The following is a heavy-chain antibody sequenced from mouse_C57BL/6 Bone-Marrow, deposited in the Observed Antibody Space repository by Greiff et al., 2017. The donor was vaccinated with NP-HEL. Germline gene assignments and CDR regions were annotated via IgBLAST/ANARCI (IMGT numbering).Heavy chain of an antibody. J-gene: IGHJ4*01. V-gene: IGHV1-61*01. CDR1: GYTFTSYW. Sequence: QVQLKQPGAELVRPGSSVKLSCKASGYTFTSYWMDWVKQRPGQGLEWIGNIYPSDSETHYNQKFKDKATLTVDKSSSTAYMQLSSLTSEDSAVYYCARQIYYGNYDAMDYWGQGTSVTVSS. CDR2: IYPSDSET. D-gene: IGHD2-1*01. CDR3: ARQIYYGNYDAMDY.